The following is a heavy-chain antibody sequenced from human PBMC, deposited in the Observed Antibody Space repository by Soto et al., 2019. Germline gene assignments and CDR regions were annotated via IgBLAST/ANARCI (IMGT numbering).Heavy chain of an antibody. Sequence: GESLKISCKASGYTFTSYYMHWVRQAPGQGLEWMGIINPSGGSTSYAQKFQGRVTMTRDTSTSTVYMELSSLRSEDTAVYYCARGRSSGPYAFDIWGQGTMVTVSS. CDR3: ARGRSSGPYAFDI. J-gene: IGHJ3*02. CDR2: INPSGGST. CDR1: GYTFTSYY. D-gene: IGHD3-10*01. V-gene: IGHV1-46*01.